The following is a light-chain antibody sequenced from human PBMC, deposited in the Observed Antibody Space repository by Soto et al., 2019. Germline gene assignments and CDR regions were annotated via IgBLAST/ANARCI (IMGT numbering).Light chain of an antibody. CDR2: GAS. CDR1: QSVRTK. J-gene: IGKJ5*01. CDR3: QQYNKWPAEIT. Sequence: ETVMTQSPSTLSVSPGERATLSCSAIQSVRTKLAWYQQKPGQAPRLLIYGASSRATGIPARFSGSGSGTEFTLTISSLQSEDSGVYYCQQYNKWPAEITFGQGTRLEIK. V-gene: IGKV3D-15*01.